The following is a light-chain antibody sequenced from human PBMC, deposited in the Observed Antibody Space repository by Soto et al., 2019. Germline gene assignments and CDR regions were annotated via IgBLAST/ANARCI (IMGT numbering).Light chain of an antibody. Sequence: EIVMTQSPPTLSVSPGERATLSCRASQSITTNVAWFQQKPGQAPSLLIFRASTRPTGIPARFSGSGSGTEFALTISRLQFEYSDVYYCQQYNDCPLPLARGTEVDIK. V-gene: IGKV3D-15*01. CDR1: QSITTN. CDR2: RAS. CDR3: QQYNDCPLP. J-gene: IGKJ4*01.